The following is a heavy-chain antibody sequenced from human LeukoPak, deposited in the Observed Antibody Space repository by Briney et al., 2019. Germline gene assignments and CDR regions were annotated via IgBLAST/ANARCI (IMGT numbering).Heavy chain of an antibody. CDR3: ASNGGRNMVRGATMPVYYYYYMDD. CDR2: ISSNGSTI. J-gene: IGHJ6*03. V-gene: IGHV3-48*03. D-gene: IGHD3-10*01. CDR1: GFTFSSYE. Sequence: QPGGSLRLSCAASGFTFSSYEMNWVRQAPGKGLEWVSYISSNGSTIYYADSVKGRFTISRDNSKNTLYLQMNSLRAEDTAVYYCASNGGRNMVRGATMPVYYYYYMDDWGKGTTVTISS.